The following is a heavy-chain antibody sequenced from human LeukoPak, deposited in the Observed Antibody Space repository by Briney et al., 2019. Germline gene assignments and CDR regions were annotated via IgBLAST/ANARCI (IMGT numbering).Heavy chain of an antibody. D-gene: IGHD6-19*01. CDR1: GFTFSSYA. CDR2: ISGSGAST. Sequence: GGSLRLSCAASGFTFSSYAMSWVRQAPGKGPEWVSGISGSGASTYYADSVKGRFTISRDNSKNTLYLQMNSLRAEDTAVYYCAKEAVGPYAFDIWGQGTMVTVSS. CDR3: AKEAVGPYAFDI. J-gene: IGHJ3*02. V-gene: IGHV3-23*01.